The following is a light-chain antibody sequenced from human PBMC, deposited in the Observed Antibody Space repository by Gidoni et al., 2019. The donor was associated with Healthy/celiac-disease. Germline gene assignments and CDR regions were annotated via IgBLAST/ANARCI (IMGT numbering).Light chain of an antibody. CDR2: AAS. CDR1: QGISSD. Sequence: DIQLTQSPSFLSASVGDRVTITCRASQGISSDLAWYKQKPGKAPKLWLYAASTLQSGVPSRFSGSGSGTEFTLTISSLQPEDLATYYCQQLNSYLRVFXGXTKGEIK. CDR3: QQLNSYLRV. V-gene: IGKV1-9*01. J-gene: IGKJ4*01.